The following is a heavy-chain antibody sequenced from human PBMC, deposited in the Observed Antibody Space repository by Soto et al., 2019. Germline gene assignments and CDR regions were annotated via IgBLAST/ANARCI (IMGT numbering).Heavy chain of an antibody. Sequence: ASVKVSCQTSGYTFTSYYMHWVRQAPGQGLEWMGIINPSGGSTSYAQKFQGRVTMTRDTSTSTVYMELSSLRSEDTAVYYCARDKWHVDIVARASDAFDIWGQGTMVTVSS. D-gene: IGHD5-12*01. V-gene: IGHV1-46*03. CDR2: INPSGGST. CDR3: ARDKWHVDIVARASDAFDI. J-gene: IGHJ3*02. CDR1: GYTFTSYY.